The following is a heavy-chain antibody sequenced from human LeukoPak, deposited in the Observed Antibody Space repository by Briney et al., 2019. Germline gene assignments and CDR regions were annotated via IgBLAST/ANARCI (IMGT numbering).Heavy chain of an antibody. CDR2: IRYDGSNT. CDR1: GFTFSSYD. D-gene: IGHD3-9*01. V-gene: IGHV3-30*02. CDR3: TTALNFDILTGLYQPIAAFDV. J-gene: IGHJ3*01. Sequence: GGSLRHSCEASGFTFSSYDMHWVRQAPGKGLEWVAFIRYDGSNTYYADSVKGRFTISRDDSKNTVYLQMSSLITDDTGVYYCTTALNFDILTGLYQPIAAFDVWGQGTLVTVSS.